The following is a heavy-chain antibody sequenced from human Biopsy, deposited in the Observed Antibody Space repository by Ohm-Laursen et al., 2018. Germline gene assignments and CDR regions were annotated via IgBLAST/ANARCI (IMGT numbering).Heavy chain of an antibody. D-gene: IGHD3-10*01. CDR3: ARIYFYGLGSSDYFFDS. CDR1: GDSIATFNYY. Sequence: SETLSLTCSVSGDSIATFNYYWGWVRQPPGKGLEWLATIFYSGTTYLSRTLESRLTISQNTSSNQFSPRLKYVTAADTGVYYCARIYFYGLGSSDYFFDSWGQGTLVTVSS. CDR2: IFYSGTT. V-gene: IGHV4-39*01. J-gene: IGHJ4*02.